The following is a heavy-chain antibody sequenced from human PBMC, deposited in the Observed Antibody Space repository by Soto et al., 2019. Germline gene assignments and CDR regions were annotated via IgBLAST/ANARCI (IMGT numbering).Heavy chain of an antibody. D-gene: IGHD1-1*01. Sequence: QVQLVQSGAEVKKSGASVKVSCKASGYTFSDYFIQWLRQAPGQGLEWVAWINPKTAATNYAKKLKDRVNVTSDTSFRTAYLQLTRPRHDETALYYCARIKWALESYSGMAVWGKGTGVTVSS. J-gene: IGHJ6*04. V-gene: IGHV1-2*02. CDR1: GYTFSDYF. CDR3: ARIKWALESYSGMAV. CDR2: INPKTAAT.